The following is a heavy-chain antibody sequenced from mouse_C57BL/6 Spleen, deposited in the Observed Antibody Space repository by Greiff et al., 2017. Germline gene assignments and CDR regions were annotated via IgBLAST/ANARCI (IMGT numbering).Heavy chain of an antibody. CDR1: GFTFSSYA. J-gene: IGHJ2*01. D-gene: IGHD1-1*01. CDR3: AREGYGRSYYFGY. Sequence: EVMLVESGGGLVKPGGSLKLSCAASGFTFSSYAMSWVRQTPEKRLEWIASISDGGSYTYYPDNVKGRFTISRDNAKYNLYLQMSHLKSEDTAMYCCAREGYGRSYYFGYRGHGTTLSVAS. CDR2: ISDGGSYT. V-gene: IGHV5-4*01.